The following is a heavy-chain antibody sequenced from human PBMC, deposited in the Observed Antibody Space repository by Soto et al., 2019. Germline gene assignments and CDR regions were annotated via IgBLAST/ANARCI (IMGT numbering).Heavy chain of an antibody. V-gene: IGHV4-31*03. CDR1: GGSISSGGYY. D-gene: IGHD3-9*01. J-gene: IGHJ4*02. CDR2: IYYSGST. CDR3: ARLWGSRVNCDILTGYYWFDY. Sequence: QVQLQESGPGLVKPSQTLSLTCTVSGGSISSGGYYWSWIRQHPGKGLEWIGYIYYSGSTYYNPSLKSRVTISVDTSKNQFSLKLSSVTAADTAVYYCARLWGSRVNCDILTGYYWFDYWGQGTLVTVSS.